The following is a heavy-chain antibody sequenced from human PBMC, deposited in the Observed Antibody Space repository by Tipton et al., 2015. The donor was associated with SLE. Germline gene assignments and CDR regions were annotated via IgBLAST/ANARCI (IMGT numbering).Heavy chain of an antibody. CDR1: GDSISSGNYY. V-gene: IGHV4-30-4*01. D-gene: IGHD3-22*01. Sequence: TLSLTCTVSGDSISSGNYYWNWIRQPPGKGLEWIGYISYSGSTYYNPSLKSRVTISVDTSKNQFSLKLSSVTAADTAVYYCAREAPTYYYDSSGYSSYYYYYMDVWGKGTTVTVSS. J-gene: IGHJ6*03. CDR2: ISYSGST. CDR3: AREAPTYYYDSSGYSSYYYYYMDV.